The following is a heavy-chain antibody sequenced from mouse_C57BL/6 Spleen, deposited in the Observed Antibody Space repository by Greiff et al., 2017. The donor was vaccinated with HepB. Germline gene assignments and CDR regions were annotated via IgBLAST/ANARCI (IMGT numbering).Heavy chain of an antibody. CDR3: AKHQDMYGSRGYAMDY. Sequence: VKVVESGPGLVAPSQSLSITCTVSGFSLTSYGVDWVRQPPGKGLEWLGVIWGGGSTNYNSALMSRLSISKDNSKSQVFLKMNSLQTDDTAMYYCAKHQDMYGSRGYAMDYWGQGTSVTVSS. V-gene: IGHV2-9*01. J-gene: IGHJ4*01. CDR1: GFSLTSYG. D-gene: IGHD1-1*01. CDR2: IWGGGST.